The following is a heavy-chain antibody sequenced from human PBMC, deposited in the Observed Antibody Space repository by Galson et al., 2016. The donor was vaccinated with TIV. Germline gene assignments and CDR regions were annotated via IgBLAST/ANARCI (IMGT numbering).Heavy chain of an antibody. D-gene: IGHD5-18*01. V-gene: IGHV1-69*06. CDR1: GGTLTSYA. CDR2: IIPLSHTP. CDR3: VNIKKTNTEDS. J-gene: IGHJ4*02. Sequence: SVKVSCKASGGTLTSYAINWVRQAPGQGLEWVGGIIPLSHTPNYADKYRDRITIVADKSTGTVYMEMRRLTSEDTAVYYCVNIKKTNTEDSWGRGTLVTVSS.